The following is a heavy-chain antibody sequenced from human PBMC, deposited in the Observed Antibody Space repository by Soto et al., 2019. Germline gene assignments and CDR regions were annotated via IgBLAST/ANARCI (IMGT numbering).Heavy chain of an antibody. D-gene: IGHD3-9*01. J-gene: IGHJ6*03. Sequence: GASVKVSCKASGYTFTSYGISWVRQAPGQGLEWMGWISAYNGNTNYAQKLQGRVTMTTDTSTSTAYMELRSLRSDDTAVYYCARGDILTGYYLVDYFYFMDVWGKGTTVTVSS. CDR3: ARGDILTGYYLVDYFYFMDV. CDR1: GYTFTSYG. V-gene: IGHV1-18*01. CDR2: ISAYNGNT.